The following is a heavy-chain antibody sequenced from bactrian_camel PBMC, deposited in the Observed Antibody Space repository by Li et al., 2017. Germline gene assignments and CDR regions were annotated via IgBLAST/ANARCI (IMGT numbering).Heavy chain of an antibody. D-gene: IGHD2*01. CDR2: ITTGTGNT. Sequence: VQLVESGGASVQAGESLTLACEASADAIAGSCMGWFRQAPGKEREGVATITTGTGNTDYADSVKGRFTISQDGAENTVYLQMNGLKPEDTAVYYCAARWSGSWHGQGTQVTVS. CDR1: ADAIAGSC. J-gene: IGHJ4*01. V-gene: IGHV3S40*01.